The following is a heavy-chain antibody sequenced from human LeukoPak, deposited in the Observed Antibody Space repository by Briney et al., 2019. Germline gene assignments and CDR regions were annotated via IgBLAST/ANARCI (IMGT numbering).Heavy chain of an antibody. Sequence: SVKVSCKASGGTFSSYAISWVRQAPGQGLEWMGGIIPIFGTANYAQKFQGRVTITADESTSTAYMELSSLRSEDTAVYYCASFSATVVTGSYWGQGTLVTVSS. D-gene: IGHD4-23*01. CDR2: IIPIFGTA. V-gene: IGHV1-69*01. CDR1: GGTFSSYA. CDR3: ASFSATVVTGSY. J-gene: IGHJ4*02.